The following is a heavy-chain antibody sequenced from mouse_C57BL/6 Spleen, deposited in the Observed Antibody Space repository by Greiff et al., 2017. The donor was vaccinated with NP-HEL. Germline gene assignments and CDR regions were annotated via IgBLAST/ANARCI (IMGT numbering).Heavy chain of an antibody. D-gene: IGHD2-1*01. J-gene: IGHJ4*01. CDR1: GYTFTSYW. CDR2: IDPSDSYT. CDR3: ARERNYYAMEY. Sequence: QVQLQQPGAELVRPGTSVKLSCKASGYTFTSYWMHWVKQRPGQGLEWIGVIDPSDSYTNYNQKFKGKATLTVDTSSSTAYMQLSSLTSEDSAVYYCARERNYYAMEYWGQGTSVTVSS. V-gene: IGHV1-59*01.